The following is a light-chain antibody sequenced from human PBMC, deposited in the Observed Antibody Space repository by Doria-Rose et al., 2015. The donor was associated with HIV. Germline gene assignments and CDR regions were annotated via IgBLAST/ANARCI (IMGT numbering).Light chain of an antibody. CDR2: LGS. Sequence: PFSLPVTPGQPASISCRSSQSLLHTIGYNYLDWYLQKPGQSPQLLIYLGSNRASGVPDRFSGSGSGTDFTLKISRVEAEDVGVYYCMQALQTPYTFGQGTKLEIK. CDR1: QSLLHTIGYNY. V-gene: IGKV2-28*01. CDR3: MQALQTPYT. J-gene: IGKJ2*01.